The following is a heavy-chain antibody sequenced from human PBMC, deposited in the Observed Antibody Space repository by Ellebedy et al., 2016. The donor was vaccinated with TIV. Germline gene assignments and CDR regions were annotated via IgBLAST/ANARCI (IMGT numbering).Heavy chain of an antibody. V-gene: IGHV5-51*01. D-gene: IGHD1-1*01. J-gene: IGHJ4*02. CDR3: ARGLTQLRFDY. CDR2: IYPADSDV. CDR1: EDSFTNFW. Sequence: GESLKISCQGSEDSFTNFWIAWVRQMPGKGLELMGVIYPADSDVTYSPSFQGQVTISADKSISTAYLQWSSLKASDTAIYYCARGLTQLRFDYWGQGTLVTVSS.